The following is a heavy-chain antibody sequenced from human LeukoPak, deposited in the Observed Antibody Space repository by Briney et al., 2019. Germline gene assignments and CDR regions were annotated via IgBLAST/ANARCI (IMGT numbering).Heavy chain of an antibody. CDR2: INSDGSNT. CDR1: GFTFSSYW. V-gene: IGHV3-74*01. CDR3: ARVQGSSSGWYDY. D-gene: IGHD6-19*01. J-gene: IGHJ4*02. Sequence: TRGSLRLSCAVSGFTFSSYWMHWVRQAPGKGLVWVSRINSDGSNTNYADSVKGRFTISRDNAKNTLYLQMNSLRAEDTAVYYCARVQGSSSGWYDYWGQGTLVTVSS.